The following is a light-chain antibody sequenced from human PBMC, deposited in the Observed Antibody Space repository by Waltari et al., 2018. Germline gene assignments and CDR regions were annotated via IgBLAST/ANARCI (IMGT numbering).Light chain of an antibody. J-gene: IGLJ2*01. CDR2: DDT. V-gene: IGLV3-1*01. Sequence: SYELTQPPSVSVSPGQTASITCSGDKLGDKFACWYQQKPGQSPVLVIYDDTKRPSGIPGGFSGSNSGNTATLTISGTQAMDEADYYCQAWDSRTVVFGGGTKLTVL. CDR3: QAWDSRTVV. CDR1: KLGDKF.